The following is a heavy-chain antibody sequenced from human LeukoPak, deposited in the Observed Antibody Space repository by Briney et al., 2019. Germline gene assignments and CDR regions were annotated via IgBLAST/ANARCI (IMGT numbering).Heavy chain of an antibody. J-gene: IGHJ4*02. CDR3: ARITYDFWSGLPYYFDY. Sequence: VASVKVSCKASGYTFTSYGISWVRQAPGQGLEWMGWISAYNGNTNYAQKLQGRVTMTTDTSTSTAYMELRSLRSDDTAVYYCARITYDFWSGLPYYFDYWGQGTLVTVSS. CDR2: ISAYNGNT. V-gene: IGHV1-18*01. CDR1: GYTFTSYG. D-gene: IGHD3-3*01.